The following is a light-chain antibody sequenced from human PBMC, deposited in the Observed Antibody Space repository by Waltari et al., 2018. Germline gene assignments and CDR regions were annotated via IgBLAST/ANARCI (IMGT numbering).Light chain of an antibody. CDR3: QQRSDWLT. V-gene: IGKV3-11*01. Sequence: EVVLTQSPAILSLSPGERATLSCRASQSVRTFVAWYQQKPGQAPRLLIYDASNRATGIPARFSGSGSGTDFTLTISSLEPEDLAVYYCQQRSDWLTFGGGTRVEIK. CDR2: DAS. J-gene: IGKJ4*01. CDR1: QSVRTF.